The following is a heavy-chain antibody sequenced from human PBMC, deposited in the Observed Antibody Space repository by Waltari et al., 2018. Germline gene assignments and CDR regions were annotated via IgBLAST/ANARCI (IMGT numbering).Heavy chain of an antibody. V-gene: IGHV3-48*02. CDR3: ARTLPDYTSGWYGALFDY. D-gene: IGHD6-19*01. CDR2: ISNTSGTI. Sequence: EVQLVESGGGLVQPGGSLRLSCAASGFTFSGPHMTWVRQAPGKGLEWVSYISNTSGTIYYGDSVKGRFTISRDNAKNSLYLQMNSLRDEDTAVYYCARTLPDYTSGWYGALFDYLGQGTLVTVSS. J-gene: IGHJ4*02. CDR1: GFTFSGPH.